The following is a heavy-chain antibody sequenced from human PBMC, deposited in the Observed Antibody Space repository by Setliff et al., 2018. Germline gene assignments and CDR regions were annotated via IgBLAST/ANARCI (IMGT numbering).Heavy chain of an antibody. CDR2: FDPEDGET. CDR3: ATGVFFLGYCSSTSCQLDY. Sequence: ASVKVSCKVSGSTLTELSMHWVRQAPGKGLEWMGGFDPEDGETIYAQKFQGRVTMTEDTSTDTAYMELSSLRSEDTAVYYCATGVFFLGYCSSTSCQLDYWGQGTLGTVSS. J-gene: IGHJ4*02. D-gene: IGHD2-2*01. V-gene: IGHV1-24*01. CDR1: GSTLTELS.